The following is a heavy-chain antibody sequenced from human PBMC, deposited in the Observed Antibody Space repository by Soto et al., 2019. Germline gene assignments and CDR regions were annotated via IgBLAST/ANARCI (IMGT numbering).Heavy chain of an antibody. J-gene: IGHJ4*02. CDR1: GYTFTSYG. CDR2: ISAYNGNT. V-gene: IGHV1-18*01. D-gene: IGHD6-13*01. Sequence: ASVKVSCKASGYTFTSYGISWVRQAPGQGLEWMGWISAYNGNTNYAQKLQGRVTMTTDTSTSTAYVELRSLRSDDTAVYYCAREGAAAAGTSGVFDYWGQGTLVTVSS. CDR3: AREGAAAAGTSGVFDY.